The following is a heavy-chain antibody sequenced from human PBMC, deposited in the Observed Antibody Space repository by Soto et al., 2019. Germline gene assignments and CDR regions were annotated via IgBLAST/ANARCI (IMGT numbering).Heavy chain of an antibody. Sequence: GGSLRLSCAASGFTFSSYAMSWVRQAPGKGLELVSAISGSGGSTYYADSVKGRFTISRDNSKNTLYLQMNRLRAEDTAVSYCAKTYYDRSRYYYWGQGTLVTVYS. D-gene: IGHD3-22*01. CDR1: GFTFSSYA. J-gene: IGHJ4*02. V-gene: IGHV3-23*01. CDR2: ISGSGGST. CDR3: AKTYYDRSRYYY.